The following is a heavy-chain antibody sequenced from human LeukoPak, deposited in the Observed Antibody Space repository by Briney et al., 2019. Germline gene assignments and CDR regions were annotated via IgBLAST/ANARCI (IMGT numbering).Heavy chain of an antibody. Sequence: ASVKVSCKASGYTFTSYYMHWVRQAPGQGLEWMGIINPSGGSTSYAQKFQGRVTMTRDTSTSTVYMELSSLRSEDTAVYYCARDYKDGYKTRGFDYWGQGTLVTVSS. CDR2: INPSGGST. D-gene: IGHD5-24*01. V-gene: IGHV1-46*01. J-gene: IGHJ4*02. CDR3: ARDYKDGYKTRGFDY. CDR1: GYTFTSYY.